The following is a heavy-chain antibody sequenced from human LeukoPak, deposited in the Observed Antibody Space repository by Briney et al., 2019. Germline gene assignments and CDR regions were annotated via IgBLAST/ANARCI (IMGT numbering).Heavy chain of an antibody. CDR1: GGTFSSYA. CDR2: IIPIFCTA. CDR3: ARVPYYDFWSGYQAPYYFDY. J-gene: IGHJ4*02. V-gene: IGHV1-69*01. Sequence: SVKVSCKASGGTFSSYAISWVRQAPGQGLEWMGGIIPIFCTANYAQKFQGRVTITADESTSTAYMELSSLRSEDTAVYYCARVPYYDFWSGYQAPYYFDYWGQGTLVTVSS. D-gene: IGHD3-3*01.